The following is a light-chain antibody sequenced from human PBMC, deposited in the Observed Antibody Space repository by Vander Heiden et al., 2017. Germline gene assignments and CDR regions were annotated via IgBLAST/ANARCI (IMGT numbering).Light chain of an antibody. CDR1: SSDVGSYDL. V-gene: IGLV2-23*01. CDR2: EGS. Sequence: QSALTQPASVSGSPGQSITISCTGTSSDVGSYDLVSWYQQHPGKAPKRMIYEGSKRPSGVSNRFSGSKSGNTASLTISGLQAEDEADDYCCSYASSSTLVFGGGTKLTVL. J-gene: IGLJ2*01. CDR3: CSYASSSTLV.